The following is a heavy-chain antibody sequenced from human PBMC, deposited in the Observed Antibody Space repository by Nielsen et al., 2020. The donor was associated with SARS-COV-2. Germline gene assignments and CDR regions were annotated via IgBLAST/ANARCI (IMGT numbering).Heavy chain of an antibody. J-gene: IGHJ4*02. CDR1: GYTFTSYA. Sequence: ASVKVSCKASGYTFTSYAMHWVRQAPGQRLEWMGWINAGNGNTKYSQKFQGRVTMTTDTSTSTAYMELRSLRSDDTAVYYCARDWGWYYFDYWGQGTLVTVSS. V-gene: IGHV1-3*01. CDR3: ARDWGWYYFDY. D-gene: IGHD2-15*01. CDR2: INAGNGNT.